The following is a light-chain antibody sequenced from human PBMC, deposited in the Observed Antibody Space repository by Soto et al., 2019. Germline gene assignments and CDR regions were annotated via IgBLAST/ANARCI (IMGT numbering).Light chain of an antibody. J-gene: IGKJ5*01. CDR3: QQRSNWPPIT. Sequence: EIVLTQSPATLSLSPGERATLSCRASQSVSSYLAWYQQKPGQAPRLLIYDASNRATGIPAMFSGSGSVTDFNLTISSLEPEDFEVYYCQQRSNWPPITFGQGTRLEIK. V-gene: IGKV3-11*01. CDR1: QSVSSY. CDR2: DAS.